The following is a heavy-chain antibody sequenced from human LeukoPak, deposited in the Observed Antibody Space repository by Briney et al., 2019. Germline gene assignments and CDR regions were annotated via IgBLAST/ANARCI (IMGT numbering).Heavy chain of an antibody. Sequence: GASVKVSCKASGYTFTSYAMHWVRQAPGQRLEWMGWINAGNGNTKYSQKFQGRVTITRDTSASTAYMELSSLRSEDTAVYYCAKGPWELLGPLRQYFDYWGQGTLVTLSS. J-gene: IGHJ4*02. CDR1: GYTFTSYA. D-gene: IGHD1-26*01. V-gene: IGHV1-3*01. CDR3: AKGPWELLGPLRQYFDY. CDR2: INAGNGNT.